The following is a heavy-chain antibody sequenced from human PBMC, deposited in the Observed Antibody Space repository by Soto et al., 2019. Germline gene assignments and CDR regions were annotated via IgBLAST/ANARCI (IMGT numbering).Heavy chain of an antibody. CDR2: ISGSGCSA. CDR1: GFTFSNYA. D-gene: IGHD2-2*01. Sequence: GGSLRLSCAASGFTFSNYAMNWVRKGPGKGLEWVSAISGSGCSAYYADSVKGRFTISRDNSKNTLYLQMNSLRADDSGVYYCAKDPYSGVLVPVAIGFDPWGPGTLVTVSS. J-gene: IGHJ5*02. V-gene: IGHV3-23*01. CDR3: AKDPYSGVLVPVAIGFDP.